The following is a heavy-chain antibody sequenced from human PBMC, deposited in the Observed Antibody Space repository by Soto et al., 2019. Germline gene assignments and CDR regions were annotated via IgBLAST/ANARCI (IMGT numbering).Heavy chain of an antibody. CDR3: ATLVPAPIKLFPRLGWFDP. V-gene: IGHV1-69*13. J-gene: IGHJ5*02. CDR1: GGTLSSET. CDR2: IIPITDTA. D-gene: IGHD2-2*02. Sequence: SVKVSCKASGGTLSSETLTWLRQAPGQGLEWMGGIIPITDTANYAQKFQGRVTITADESTSTVYMELSSLRSEDTAVYYCATLVPAPIKLFPRLGWFDPWGQGTLVTVSS.